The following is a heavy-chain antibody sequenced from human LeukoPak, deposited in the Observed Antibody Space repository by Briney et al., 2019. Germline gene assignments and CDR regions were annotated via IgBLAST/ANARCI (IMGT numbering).Heavy chain of an antibody. CDR2: IYYSGST. CDR1: GGSISSYY. J-gene: IGHJ4*02. D-gene: IGHD1-26*01. CDR3: ARVGATYYFDY. V-gene: IGHV4-59*12. Sequence: SETLSLTCTVSGGSISSYYWSWIRQPPGKGLEWIGYIYYSGSTNYNPSLKSRVTISVDTSKNQFSLKLSSVTAADTAVYYCARVGATYYFDYWGQGTLVTVSS.